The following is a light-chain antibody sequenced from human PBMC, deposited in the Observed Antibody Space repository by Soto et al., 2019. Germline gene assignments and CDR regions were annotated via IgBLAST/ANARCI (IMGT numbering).Light chain of an antibody. CDR1: NSDFGGYNS. Sequence: QSVLTQPAAVSGSPGQSITISCTGSNSDFGGYNSVSWYQQHPGKAPKLIISEVTKRPAGVPDRFSGSKSGNTASLTVSGLQAEDEADYYCSSDAGNYNYVFGTGTKLTVL. CDR3: SSDAGNYNYV. V-gene: IGLV2-8*01. J-gene: IGLJ1*01. CDR2: EVT.